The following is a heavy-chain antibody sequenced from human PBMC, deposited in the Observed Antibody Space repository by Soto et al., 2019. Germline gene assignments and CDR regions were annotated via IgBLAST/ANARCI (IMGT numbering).Heavy chain of an antibody. CDR1: GGSISSGDYY. J-gene: IGHJ4*02. Sequence: QVQLQESGPGLVKPSQTLSLTCTVSGGSISSGDYYWSWIRKPPGKGLEWIGYINYSGSTYYNQSLKSRVTITVDTSKNQFSLKLSSVTAADTAVYYCARVGYCSGGSCYYADYWGQGTLVTVSS. CDR3: ARVGYCSGGSCYYADY. CDR2: INYSGST. V-gene: IGHV4-30-4*01. D-gene: IGHD2-15*01.